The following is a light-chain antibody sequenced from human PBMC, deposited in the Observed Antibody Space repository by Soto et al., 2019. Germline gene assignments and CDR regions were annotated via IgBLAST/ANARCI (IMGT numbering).Light chain of an antibody. J-gene: IGKJ4*01. CDR3: QQYGTSLFT. CDR2: GAS. V-gene: IGKV3-20*01. CDR1: QSAYSSY. Sequence: ELVLTQSPGTLSLSPGHRATLSCRSSQSAYSSYLSWYQQKPGQAPRLLIYGASNRATGIPDRFSGSGSGTDFTLTISGLEPEDFAVYYCQQYGTSLFTFGGGTRVEIK.